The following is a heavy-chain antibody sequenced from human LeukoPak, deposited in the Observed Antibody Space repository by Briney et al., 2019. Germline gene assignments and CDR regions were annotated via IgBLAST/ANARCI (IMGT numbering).Heavy chain of an antibody. D-gene: IGHD3-3*01. CDR3: ARADFWSGYSNYYYYYMDV. V-gene: IGHV1-18*01. J-gene: IGHJ6*03. CDR2: ISAYNGNT. Sequence: ASVKVSCKASGYTFTSYGISWVRQAPGQGLEWMGWISAYNGNTNYAQKLQGRVTMTTDTSTSTAYMELRSLRSDDTAVYYCARADFWSGYSNYYYYYMDVWGKGTTVTVSS. CDR1: GYTFTSYG.